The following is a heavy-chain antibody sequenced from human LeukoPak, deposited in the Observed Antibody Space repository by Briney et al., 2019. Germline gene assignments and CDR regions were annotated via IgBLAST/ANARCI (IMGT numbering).Heavy chain of an antibody. CDR2: ISGSGGST. D-gene: IGHD2-2*01. CDR3: AKDPPIVVVPAATFDY. CDR1: GGSFSGYY. Sequence: ETLSLTCAVYGGSFSGYYWSWVRQAPGKGLEWVSAISGSGGSTYYADSEKGRFTISRDNSKNTLYLQMNSLRAEDTAVYYCAKDPPIVVVPAATFDYWGQGTLVTVSS. J-gene: IGHJ4*02. V-gene: IGHV3-23*01.